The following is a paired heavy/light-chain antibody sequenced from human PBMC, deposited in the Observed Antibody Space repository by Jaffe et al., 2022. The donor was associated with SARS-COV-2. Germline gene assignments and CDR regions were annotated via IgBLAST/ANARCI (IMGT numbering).Heavy chain of an antibody. J-gene: IGHJ4*02. CDR3: ARGGGDNGWLGEDY. CDR1: GGSISGYY. D-gene: IGHD3-10*01. CDR2: IYHSGST. Sequence: QVQLQESGPGLVKPSETLSLTCTVSGGSISGYYWIWIRQPPGKGLEWIGYIYHSGSTNYNPSLKSRVTISIDTSKNHFSLRLTSITAADTAVYYCARGGGDNGWLGEDYWGQGTLVTVSS. V-gene: IGHV4-59*01.
Light chain of an antibody. CDR1: QSLSSY. Sequence: EVVLTQSPATLSLSPGERATLSCRASQSLSSYLAWYQQKPGQAPRLLIYDASKRATGIPARFSGSGSGTDFTLTISSLEPEDFAVFYCQQRSDWPFTFGPGTKVDIK. CDR3: QQRSDWPFT. CDR2: DAS. J-gene: IGKJ3*01. V-gene: IGKV3-11*01.